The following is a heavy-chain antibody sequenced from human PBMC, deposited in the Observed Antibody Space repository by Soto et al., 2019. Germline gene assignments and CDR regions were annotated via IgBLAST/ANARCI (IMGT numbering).Heavy chain of an antibody. V-gene: IGHV4-59*01. CDR3: ARLYYDFWSGYSGDAFDI. CDR1: GGSIXSYY. Sequence: SETLSLTCTVSGGSIXSYYWSWIRQPPGKGLEWIGYIYYSGSTNYNPSLKSRVTISVDTSKNQFSLKLSSVTAADTAVYYCARLYYDFWSGYSGDAFDIWGQGTMVTVSS. CDR2: IYYSGST. D-gene: IGHD3-3*01. J-gene: IGHJ3*02.